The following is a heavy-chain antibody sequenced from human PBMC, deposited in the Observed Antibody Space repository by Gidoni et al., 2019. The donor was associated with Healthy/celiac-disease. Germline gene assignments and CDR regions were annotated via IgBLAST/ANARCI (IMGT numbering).Heavy chain of an antibody. CDR1: GFTFGDYA. J-gene: IGHJ4*02. D-gene: IGHD1-26*01. Sequence: VQLVESGVGLVQPGRSLRLSCTASGFTFGDYAMSWFRQAPGKGVEWVGFIRSKAYGGTTEYDASVKGRLTISRDDSKSIAYLQMNSLKTEDTAVYYCTEGSGSYYFDYWGQGTLVTVSS. CDR2: IRSKAYGGTT. V-gene: IGHV3-49*03. CDR3: TEGSGSYYFDY.